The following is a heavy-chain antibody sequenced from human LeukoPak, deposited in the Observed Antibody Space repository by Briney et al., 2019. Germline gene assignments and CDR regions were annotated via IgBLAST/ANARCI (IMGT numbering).Heavy chain of an antibody. CDR1: GFTFSSYA. CDR2: ISGSGGST. CDR3: AKDSECSGGSCSEFDY. Sequence: PGGSLRLSCAASGFTFSSYAMSWVRQAPGKGLEWVSAISGSGGSTYYADSVKGRFTISRDNSKNTLYLQMNSLRAEDTAVYYCAKDSECSGGSCSEFDYWGQGTLVTVSS. D-gene: IGHD2-15*01. V-gene: IGHV3-23*01. J-gene: IGHJ4*02.